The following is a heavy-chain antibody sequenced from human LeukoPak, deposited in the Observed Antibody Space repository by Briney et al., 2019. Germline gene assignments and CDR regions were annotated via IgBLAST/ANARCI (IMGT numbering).Heavy chain of an antibody. CDR2: IYSSGTT. D-gene: IGHD3-22*01. CDR3: ARDRYDTSVDGHWFFDL. J-gene: IGHJ2*01. CDR1: GAFISNYY. Sequence: RPSETLSLTCTVSGAFISNYYWSWIRQPAGRGLEWIGRIYSSGTTNYNPALKSRVTMSVDTSKDQFSLTLISVTAADTAVYYCARDRYDTSVDGHWFFDLWGRGTLVTVSS. V-gene: IGHV4-4*07.